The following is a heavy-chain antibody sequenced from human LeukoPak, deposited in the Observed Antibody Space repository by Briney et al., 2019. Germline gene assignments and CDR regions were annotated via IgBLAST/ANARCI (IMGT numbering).Heavy chain of an antibody. CDR2: IETKTAGGKT. J-gene: IGHJ4*02. CDR3: TTDRLY. V-gene: IGHV3-15*04. Sequence: PGGSLRLSCAASGFTFSNTYMSWVRQAPGKGLEWVGRIETKTAGGKTDYAAPVKGRFTISRDDSKNTLYLERNSLKVEDTAVYYYTTDRLYWGQGTLVTVSS. CDR1: GFTFSNTY.